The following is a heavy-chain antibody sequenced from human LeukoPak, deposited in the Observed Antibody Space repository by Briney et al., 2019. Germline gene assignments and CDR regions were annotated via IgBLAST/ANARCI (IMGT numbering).Heavy chain of an antibody. CDR1: GFTFSNYN. CDR2: ITSSSTYI. J-gene: IGHJ1*01. D-gene: IGHD5-24*01. CDR3: AKEHHKRDGHNPYFQH. Sequence: PGGSLRLSCAASGFTFSNYNMNWVRQAPGKGLEWVSSITSSSTYIYYADSVKGRFTISRDNAKNSLYLQMNSLRAEDTALYYCAKEHHKRDGHNPYFQHWGQGTLVTVSS. V-gene: IGHV3-21*04.